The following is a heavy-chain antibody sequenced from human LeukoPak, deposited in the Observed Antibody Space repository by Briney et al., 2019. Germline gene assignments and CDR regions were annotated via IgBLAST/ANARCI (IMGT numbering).Heavy chain of an antibody. D-gene: IGHD1-1*01. V-gene: IGHV1-2*02. CDR2: NNPNSGGT. CDR1: GYTFTDYH. J-gene: IGHJ1*01. Sequence: ASVKVSCKASGYTFTDYHIYWMRQAPGQGLELMGWNNPNSGGTNYAQKFQGRVTMTRDTSTNTAYMELSRLRSDDTAVYFCARVRTVAATGTGARYFQDWGQGTLVTVSS. CDR3: ARVRTVAATGTGARYFQD.